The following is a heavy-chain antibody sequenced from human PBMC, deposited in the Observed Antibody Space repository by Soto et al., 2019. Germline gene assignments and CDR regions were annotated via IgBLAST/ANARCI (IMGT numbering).Heavy chain of an antibody. D-gene: IGHD1-26*01. CDR3: PKALQAPCGALTCPAGVYSAEDVGA. V-gene: IGHV3-15*01. Sequence: AESLTLSCAACGFSFREAWMSWVRQAPGKGLEWVGHIKSQGDGGTRGYAAPGKGIFTISRDDSKNTLFLQMNSLKNNDTAVYFFPKALQAPCGALTCPAGVYSAEDVGAGGQGTGVT. J-gene: IGHJ3*01. CDR1: GFSFREAW. CDR2: IKSQGDGGTR.